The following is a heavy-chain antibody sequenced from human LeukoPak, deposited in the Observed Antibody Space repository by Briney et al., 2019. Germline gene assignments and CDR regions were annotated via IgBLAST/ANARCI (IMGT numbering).Heavy chain of an antibody. CDR1: GGTFSSYA. J-gene: IGHJ5*02. CDR2: IIPIFGTA. V-gene: IGHV1-69*05. D-gene: IGHD6-13*01. CDR3: ARSPTYSSSSNWFDP. Sequence: GASVKVSCKASGGTFSSYAISWVRQAPGQGLEWMGGIIPIFGTANYAQKFQGRVTITTDESTSTAYMELSSLRSEDTAVYYCARSPTYSSSSNWFDPWGQGTLVTVSS.